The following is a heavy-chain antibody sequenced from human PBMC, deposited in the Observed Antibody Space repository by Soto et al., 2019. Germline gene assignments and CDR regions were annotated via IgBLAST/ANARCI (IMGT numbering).Heavy chain of an antibody. J-gene: IGHJ4*02. CDR1: GYTFTSYG. D-gene: IGHD3-3*01. Sequence: ASVKVSCKASGYTFTSYGISWVRQAPGQGLEWMGWISAYNGNTNYAQKFQGRVTMTRDTSTSTAYMELRSLRSDDTAVYYCARVPHSDKYYDFWSGYYLEKNFDYWGQGTLVTVSS. V-gene: IGHV1-18*01. CDR2: ISAYNGNT. CDR3: ARVPHSDKYYDFWSGYYLEKNFDY.